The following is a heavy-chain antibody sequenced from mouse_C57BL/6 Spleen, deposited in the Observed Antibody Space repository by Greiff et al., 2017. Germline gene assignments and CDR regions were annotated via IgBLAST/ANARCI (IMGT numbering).Heavy chain of an antibody. Sequence: QVQLQQSGAELVRPGASVKLSCKASGYTFTDYYIHWVKQRPGQGLEWIARIYPGSGNTYYNEKFKGKATLTAEKSSSTAYMQLSSLTSEDSAVYFCARCGEVRDYAMDYWGQGTSVTVSS. J-gene: IGHJ4*01. CDR1: GYTFTDYY. V-gene: IGHV1-76*01. CDR2: IYPGSGNT. CDR3: ARCGEVRDYAMDY.